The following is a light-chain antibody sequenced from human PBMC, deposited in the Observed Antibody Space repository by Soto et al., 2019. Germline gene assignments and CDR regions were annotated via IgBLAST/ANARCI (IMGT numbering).Light chain of an antibody. V-gene: IGKV3-20*01. J-gene: IGKJ1*01. CDR2: GAS. Sequence: EIVLTQSPGTLSFSPGERATLSCRASQSVSSSYLGWYQQKPGQAPRLLIYGASSRATGIPGRFSGSGSGTDFTLTISRLEPEDFAVYYCQQYGSSPWTFGQGTKVDIK. CDR1: QSVSSSY. CDR3: QQYGSSPWT.